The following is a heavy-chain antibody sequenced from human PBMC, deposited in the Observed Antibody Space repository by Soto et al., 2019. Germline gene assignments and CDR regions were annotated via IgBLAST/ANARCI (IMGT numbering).Heavy chain of an antibody. CDR2: INAGNGNT. V-gene: IGHV1-3*01. Sequence: ASVKVSCKASGYTFTSYAMHWVRQAPGQRLEWMGWINAGNGNTKYSQKFQGRVTITRDTSASTAYMELSSLRSEDTAVYYCARSRFAGAVAGATHGMDVWGQGTTVTVSS. CDR3: ARSRFAGAVAGATHGMDV. CDR1: GYTFTSYA. D-gene: IGHD6-19*01. J-gene: IGHJ6*02.